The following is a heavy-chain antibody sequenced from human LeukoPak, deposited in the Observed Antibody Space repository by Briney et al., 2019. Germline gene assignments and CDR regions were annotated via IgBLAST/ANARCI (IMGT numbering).Heavy chain of an antibody. CDR1: GFTFSNFN. D-gene: IGHD3-10*01. J-gene: IGHJ5*02. V-gene: IGHV3-69-1*01. CDR2: ISSSSSI. Sequence: GGSLRLSCAASGFTFSNFNMNWVRQAPGKGLEWVSSISSSSSIYYTDSVKGRFTISRDNAKNSLYLQMNSLRAEDTAVYYCARGGPYYYGSGSYYYHWGQGTLVTVSS. CDR3: ARGGPYYYGSGSYYYH.